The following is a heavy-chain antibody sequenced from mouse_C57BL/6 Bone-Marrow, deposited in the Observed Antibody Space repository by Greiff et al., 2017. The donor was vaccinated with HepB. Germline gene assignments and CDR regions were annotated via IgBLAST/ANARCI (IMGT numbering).Heavy chain of an antibody. CDR2: IRNKANNHAT. CDR1: GFTFSDAW. J-gene: IGHJ3*01. CDR3: TRPSYYDGAGFAY. D-gene: IGHD2-4*01. Sequence: EVMLVESGGGLVQPGGSMKLSCAASGFTFSDAWMDWVRQSPEKGLEWVAEIRNKANNHATYYAESVKGRFTISRDDSKSSVYLQMNSLRAEDTGIYYCTRPSYYDGAGFAYWGQGTLVTVSA. V-gene: IGHV6-6*01.